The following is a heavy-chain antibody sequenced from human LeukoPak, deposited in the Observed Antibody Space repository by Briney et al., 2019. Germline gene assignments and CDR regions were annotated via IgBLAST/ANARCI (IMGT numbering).Heavy chain of an antibody. J-gene: IGHJ6*02. CDR1: GGSISSSSYY. V-gene: IGHV4-39*02. CDR3: ARDWRRDIVANNGPYYYYYYGMDV. Sequence: SETLSLTCTVSGGSISSSSYYWGWIRQPPGKGLEWIGSIYYSGSTYYNPSLKSRVTISVDTSTNQFSLKLSSVTAADTAVYYCARDWRRDIVANNGPYYYYYYGMDVWGQGTTVTVSS. CDR2: IYYSGST. D-gene: IGHD5-12*01.